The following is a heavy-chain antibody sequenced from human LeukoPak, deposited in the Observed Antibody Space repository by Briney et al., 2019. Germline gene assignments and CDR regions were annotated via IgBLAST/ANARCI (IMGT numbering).Heavy chain of an antibody. CDR1: XFIFTXXX. CDR2: XXXNANTYTT. CDR3: ARNRYSYGSDRSFGMDV. V-gene: IGHV3-72*01. D-gene: IGHD5-18*01. Sequence: LSXXAXXFIFTXXXIDXXRQXPXXXXXXXGXXXXNANTYTTEYHASVKGRFTISRDDSKSSVYLQINSLKTEDTAVYYCARNRYSYGSDRSFGMDVWGQGTTVTVSS. J-gene: IGHJ6*02.